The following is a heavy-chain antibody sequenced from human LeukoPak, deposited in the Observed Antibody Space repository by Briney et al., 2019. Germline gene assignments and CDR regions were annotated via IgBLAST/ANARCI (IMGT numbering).Heavy chain of an antibody. Sequence: GASVKVSCKASGGTFSSYAISWVRQAPGQGLEWMGGIIPIFGTANYAQKFQGRVTITADESTGTAYMELSSLRSEDTAVYYCAKDPTGYSSGWLRTWVYYYYGMDVWGQGTTVTVSS. CDR2: IIPIFGTA. V-gene: IGHV1-69*13. CDR3: AKDPTGYSSGWLRTWVYYYYGMDV. J-gene: IGHJ6*02. D-gene: IGHD6-19*01. CDR1: GGTFSSYA.